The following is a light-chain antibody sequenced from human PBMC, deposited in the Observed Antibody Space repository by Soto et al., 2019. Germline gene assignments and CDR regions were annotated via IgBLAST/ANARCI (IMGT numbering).Light chain of an antibody. J-gene: IGKJ4*01. CDR2: GAS. CDR1: ESVSSNY. CDR3: QYYGSSPPLT. V-gene: IGKV3-20*01. Sequence: EIVLTQSPGTLSLSPGERATLSCRASESVSSNYLAWYQQNLGQAPRLLIYGASSRAAGIPDRFSGSGSGTDFTLTISRLEPEDSAVYYCQYYGSSPPLTFGGGTKVEIK.